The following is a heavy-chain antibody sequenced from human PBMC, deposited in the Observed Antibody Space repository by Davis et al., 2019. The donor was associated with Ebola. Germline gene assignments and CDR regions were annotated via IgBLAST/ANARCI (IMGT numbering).Heavy chain of an antibody. J-gene: IGHJ6*04. V-gene: IGHV3-30*03. CDR3: ARDMLSRGLLAISFNYGMDV. CDR1: GFTFSSYG. CDR2: ISYDGSNK. D-gene: IGHD3-10*01. Sequence: PGGSLRLSCAASGFTFSSYGMHWVRQAPGKGLEWVAVISYDGSNKYYADSVKGRFTISRDNSKNTLYLQMNSLRAEDTAVYYCARDMLSRGLLAISFNYGMDVWGKGTTVTVSS.